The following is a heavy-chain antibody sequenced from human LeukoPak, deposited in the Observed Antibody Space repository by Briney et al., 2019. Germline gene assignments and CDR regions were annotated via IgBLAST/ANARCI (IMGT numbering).Heavy chain of an antibody. CDR1: GFTISNYW. Sequence: GGSLRLSCAASGFTISNYWMSWVRQAPGKGLEWVANIQQDGSEKKYGDSVKGRFSISRDNAKNSLYLQINILRVEDTAAYYCARWNGYSGSWVLDVWGEGTTVTVSS. V-gene: IGHV3-7*04. CDR2: IQQDGSEK. J-gene: IGHJ6*01. CDR3: ARWNGYSGSWVLDV. D-gene: IGHD3-10*01.